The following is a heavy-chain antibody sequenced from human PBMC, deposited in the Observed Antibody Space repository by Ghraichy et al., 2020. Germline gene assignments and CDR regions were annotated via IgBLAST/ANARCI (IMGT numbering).Heavy chain of an antibody. D-gene: IGHD2-2*02. CDR1: GFTFSSYA. CDR3: AKDLGYCSSTSCYRSDY. J-gene: IGHJ4*02. V-gene: IGHV3-23*01. CDR2: ISGSGGST. Sequence: GSLRLSCAASGFTFSSYAMSWVRQAPGKGLEWVSAISGSGGSTYYADSVKGRFTISRDNSKNTLYLQMNSLRAEDTAVYYCAKDLGYCSSTSCYRSDYWGQGTLVTVSS.